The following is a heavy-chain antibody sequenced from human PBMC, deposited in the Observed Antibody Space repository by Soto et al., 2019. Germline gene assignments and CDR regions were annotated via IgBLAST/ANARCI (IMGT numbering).Heavy chain of an antibody. D-gene: IGHD5-18*01. CDR1: GYTLTELS. V-gene: IGHV1-24*01. Sequence: ASVKVSCKVSGYTLTELSMHWVRQAPGKGLEWMGGFDPEDGETIYAQKFQGRVTMTEDTSTDTAYMELSSLRSEDTAVYYCATDNSRGYSYGFGWFDPWGQGTLLTVSS. J-gene: IGHJ5*02. CDR2: FDPEDGET. CDR3: ATDNSRGYSYGFGWFDP.